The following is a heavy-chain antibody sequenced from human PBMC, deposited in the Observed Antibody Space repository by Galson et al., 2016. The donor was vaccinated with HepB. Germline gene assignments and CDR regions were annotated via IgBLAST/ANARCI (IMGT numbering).Heavy chain of an antibody. Sequence: TLSLTCTVSGGSISNGRYYWSWIRQPPGKGLEWIGYIYYSGSTSYNPSLESRVTISVDTSNHQFSLKLSSVTAADTALYFCARDGLPGALEIDAFDIWGQGTMVTVSS. D-gene: IGHD1-1*01. V-gene: IGHV4-30-4*01. J-gene: IGHJ3*02. CDR1: GGSISNGRYY. CDR3: ARDGLPGALEIDAFDI. CDR2: IYYSGST.